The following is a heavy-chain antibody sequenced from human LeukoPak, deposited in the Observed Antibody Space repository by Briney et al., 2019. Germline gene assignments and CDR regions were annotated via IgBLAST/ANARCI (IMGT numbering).Heavy chain of an antibody. CDR2: ISYDESNK. D-gene: IGHD4-23*01. J-gene: IGHJ6*02. V-gene: IGHV3-30*18. CDR1: GFTLSSYG. CDR3: AKADSGGNYYYGMDV. Sequence: GGSLRLSCAASGFTLSSYGMHWVRQAPGKGLEWVAVISYDESNKYYADSVKGRFTISRDNSKNTLYLQMNSLRAEDTAVYYCAKADSGGNYYYGMDVWGQGTTVTVSS.